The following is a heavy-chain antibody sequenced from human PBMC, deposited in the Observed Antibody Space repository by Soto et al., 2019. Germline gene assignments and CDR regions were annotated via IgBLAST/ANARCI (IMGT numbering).Heavy chain of an antibody. CDR2: IYSGGST. V-gene: IGHV3-66*01. J-gene: IGHJ6*02. CDR3: ARDTPYSSFARYYYGMDV. CDR1: GFTVSSIY. Sequence: GGSLRLSCAASGFTVSSIYMSWVRQAPGKGLEWVSVIYSGGSTYYADSVKGRFTISRDNSKNTLYLQMNSLRAEDTAVYYCARDTPYSSFARYYYGMDVWGQGTTVTVSS. D-gene: IGHD6-6*01.